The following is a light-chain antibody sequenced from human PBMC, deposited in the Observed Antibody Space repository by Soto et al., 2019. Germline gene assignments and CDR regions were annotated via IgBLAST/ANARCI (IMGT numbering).Light chain of an antibody. CDR3: QQYGSSPIT. Sequence: EIVLTHSPDTLSLSPGERATLSCSPSQSVSSSNLAWYQQKPGQAPRLLIYDASSRASGISDRFSGSGSGTDFTLTISRLEPEDFGVYYCQQYGSSPITFGQGTRLEIK. J-gene: IGKJ5*01. CDR1: QSVSSSN. CDR2: DAS. V-gene: IGKV3-20*01.